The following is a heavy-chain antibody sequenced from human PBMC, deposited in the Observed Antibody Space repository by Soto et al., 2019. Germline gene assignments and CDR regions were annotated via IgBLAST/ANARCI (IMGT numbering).Heavy chain of an antibody. Sequence: GGSLRLSCAASGFTFSSYGMHWVRQAPGKGLEWVAVISYDGSNKYYADSVKGRFTISGDNSKNTLYLQMNSLRAEDTAVYYCARARVELLDYWGQGTLVTVSS. V-gene: IGHV3-30*03. CDR2: ISYDGSNK. J-gene: IGHJ4*02. CDR3: ARARVELLDY. CDR1: GFTFSSYG. D-gene: IGHD1-7*01.